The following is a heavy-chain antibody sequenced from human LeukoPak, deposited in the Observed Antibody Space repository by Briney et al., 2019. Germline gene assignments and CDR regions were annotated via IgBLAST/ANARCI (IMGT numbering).Heavy chain of an antibody. CDR3: ARSRRDYYGSGSYYYYYYMDV. Sequence: SETLSLTCAVYGGSFSGYYWSWIRQPPGKGLEWIGEINHSGSTNYNPSLKSRVTISVDTSKNQFSLKLSSVTAADTAVYYCARSRRDYYGSGSYYYYYYMDVWGKGTTVTISS. J-gene: IGHJ6*03. V-gene: IGHV4-34*01. D-gene: IGHD3-10*01. CDR2: INHSGST. CDR1: GGSFSGYY.